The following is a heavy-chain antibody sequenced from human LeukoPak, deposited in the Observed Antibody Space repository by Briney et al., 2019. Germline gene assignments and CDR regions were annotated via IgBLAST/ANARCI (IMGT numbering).Heavy chain of an antibody. CDR1: GDSISSYY. D-gene: IGHD3-10*01. V-gene: IGHV4-59*08. Sequence: SETLSLTCTVSGDSISSYYWSWIRQSPGKGLEWIGYIFYNGNTNYNPSLKSRVTISVDTSKNQFSLKLSSVTAAATAVYYCARLGVRGVIIDYWGQGTLVTVSS. CDR3: ARLGVRGVIIDY. J-gene: IGHJ4*02. CDR2: IFYNGNT.